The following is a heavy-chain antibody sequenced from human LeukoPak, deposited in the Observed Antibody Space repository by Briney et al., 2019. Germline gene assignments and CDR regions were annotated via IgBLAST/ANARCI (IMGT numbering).Heavy chain of an antibody. CDR3: ARDRLLWFRELFWNPFDY. CDR1: GYTFTSYG. J-gene: IGHJ4*02. Sequence: GASVKVSCKASGYTFTSYGISWVRQAPGQGLEWMGWISGYNGNRNYAQNLQGRVTMTTDTSTSIAYMEVRNLRSDDTAVYYCARDRLLWFRELFWNPFDYWGQGTLVTVSS. V-gene: IGHV1-18*01. CDR2: ISGYNGNR. D-gene: IGHD3-10*01.